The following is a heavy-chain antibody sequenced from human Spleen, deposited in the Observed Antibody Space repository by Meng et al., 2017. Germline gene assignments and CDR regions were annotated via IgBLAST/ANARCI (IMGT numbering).Heavy chain of an antibody. CDR2: IYQSGST. CDR3: ARVVTLWYWYFDL. V-gene: IGHV4-38-2*01. Sequence: SETLSLTCAVSGYSITGSYNWGWIRQSPGKGLEWIGSIYQSGSTYYNPSLKSRVTMSADTSKNQFSLKLSSVTAADTAVYYCARVVTLWYWYFDLWGRGTLVTVSS. CDR1: GYSITGSYN. J-gene: IGHJ2*01. D-gene: IGHD4-23*01.